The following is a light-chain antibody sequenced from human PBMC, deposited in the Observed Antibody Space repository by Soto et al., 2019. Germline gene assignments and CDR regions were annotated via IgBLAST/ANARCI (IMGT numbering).Light chain of an antibody. Sequence: EIVLTQSPATLSLSPGERATLSCRASQSVSSYLAWYQQKPGQAPRLLIYDASNRATGIPARFSGSGSGTDFTLTISSLEPEDFAVYYCQQRSNWLATTFGQGTKVESK. CDR3: QQRSNWLATT. J-gene: IGKJ1*01. CDR1: QSVSSY. CDR2: DAS. V-gene: IGKV3-11*01.